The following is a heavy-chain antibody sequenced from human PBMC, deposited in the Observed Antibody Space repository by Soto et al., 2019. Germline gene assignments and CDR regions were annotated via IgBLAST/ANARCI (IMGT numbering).Heavy chain of an antibody. V-gene: IGHV3-23*05. CDR1: GLPHSSFA. D-gene: IGHD2-21*01. CDR2: IYGSGRGI. Sequence: GGSLRLSCTASGLPHSSFAMMWVRQAPGKGLECVSGIYGSGRGIEYADSVKGRFTISRDNSKNTVYLQMTDLRADDTAVYYCAKDAVYNDGLWLMDHWGQGTQVTGLL. CDR3: AKDAVYNDGLWLMDH. J-gene: IGHJ4*02.